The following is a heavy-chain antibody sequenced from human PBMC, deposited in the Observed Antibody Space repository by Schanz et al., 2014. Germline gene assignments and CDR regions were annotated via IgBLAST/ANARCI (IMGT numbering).Heavy chain of an antibody. D-gene: IGHD6-19*01. V-gene: IGHV3-53*01. Sequence: EVQLVESGGGVVQPGNSLRLSCAASGFTVSSNYMSWVRQAPGKGLEWVAVIYSGGSTFYTDSVKGRFTISRDNSKNTLYLQMNSLIAEATAVYYCAKCIGWYGRCAFDIWGQGTMVTVSS. CDR3: AKCIGWYGRCAFDI. CDR1: GFTVSSNY. J-gene: IGHJ3*02. CDR2: IYSGGST.